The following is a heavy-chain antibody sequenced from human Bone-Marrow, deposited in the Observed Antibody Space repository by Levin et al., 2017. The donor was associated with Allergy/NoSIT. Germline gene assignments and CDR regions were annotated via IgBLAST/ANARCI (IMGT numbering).Heavy chain of an antibody. CDR2: IYYRGGT. CDR1: GDSLTGYY. J-gene: IGHJ5*02. Sequence: SETLSLTCTVSGDSLTGYYWNWIRQPPGKGLEWIGYIYYRGGTYYNPSLKSRVTISVDTSKNQFSLKLTSVTAADTAVYYCARAMKYASSGDYYEWFDPWGQGTLVTVSS. V-gene: IGHV4-59*01. D-gene: IGHD3-22*01. CDR3: ARAMKYASSGDYYEWFDP.